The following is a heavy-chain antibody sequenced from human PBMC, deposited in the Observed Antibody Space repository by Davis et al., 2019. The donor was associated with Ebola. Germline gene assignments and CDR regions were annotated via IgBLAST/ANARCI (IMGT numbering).Heavy chain of an antibody. Sequence: GESLKISCAASGFNFDDYAMHWVRQVPGKGLEWVANIKQYGSEEYYLGSVKGRFTISRDNAKSSVYLQMSSLRAEDTAVYYWGKVLHQYGSSGCGPSEWGQGTLVTVSS. CDR3: GKVLHQYGSSGCGPSE. CDR2: IKQYGSEE. CDR1: GFNFDDYA. J-gene: IGHJ4*02. D-gene: IGHD3-22*01. V-gene: IGHV3-7*01.